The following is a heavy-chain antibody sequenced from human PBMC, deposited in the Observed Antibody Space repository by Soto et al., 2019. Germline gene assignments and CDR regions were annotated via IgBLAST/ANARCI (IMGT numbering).Heavy chain of an antibody. CDR2: IYYSGST. Sequence: SETLSLTCTVSGGSISSYYWSWIRQPPGKGLEWIGHIYYSGSTNYNPSLKSRVTISVDTSKNQFSLKLSSVTAADTAVYYCASPKIAFYNWFDPWGQGTLVTVSS. D-gene: IGHD3-3*02. V-gene: IGHV4-59*08. J-gene: IGHJ5*02. CDR3: ASPKIAFYNWFDP. CDR1: GGSISSYY.